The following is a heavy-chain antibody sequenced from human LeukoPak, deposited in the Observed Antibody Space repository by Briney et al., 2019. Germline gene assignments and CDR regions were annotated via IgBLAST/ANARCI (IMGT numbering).Heavy chain of an antibody. D-gene: IGHD6-19*01. CDR1: GITFSNHA. V-gene: IGHV3-23*01. J-gene: IGHJ4*02. CDR2: ITGSGANT. CDR3: ATEAVAALDGIVDY. Sequence: PGGSLRLSCAASGITFSNHAMTWVRQAPGKGLEWVSGITGSGANTYYAESVKGRFTISRDNSRNTLYLQMNSLRAEDAALYYCATEAVAALDGIVDYWGQGTLVTVSS.